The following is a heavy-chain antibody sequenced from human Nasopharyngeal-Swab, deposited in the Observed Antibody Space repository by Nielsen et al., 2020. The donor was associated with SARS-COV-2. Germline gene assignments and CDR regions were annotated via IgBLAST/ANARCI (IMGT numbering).Heavy chain of an antibody. CDR1: GHTFVGYG. Sequence: ASAKVSCKASGHTFVGYGISWVRPAPGQGLEWMGWISAYSGNKIHAEKFQGRVTMTTDISTSTAYMELRSLRSDDTAVYYCARDPHELWSGQWFDPWGQGSLVTVSS. CDR2: ISAYSGNK. J-gene: IGHJ5*02. V-gene: IGHV1-18*04. CDR3: ARDPHELWSGQWFDP. D-gene: IGHD3-3*01.